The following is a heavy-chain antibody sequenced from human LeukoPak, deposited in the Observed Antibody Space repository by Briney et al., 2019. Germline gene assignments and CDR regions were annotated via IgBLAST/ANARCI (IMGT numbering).Heavy chain of an antibody. D-gene: IGHD1-26*01. CDR3: ARGHRYRGSYDY. CDR1: GGSFSGYY. CDR2: INHSGST. J-gene: IGHJ4*02. Sequence: SETLSLTCAVYGGSFSGYYWSWIRQPPGKGLEWIGEINHSGSTNYNPSLKSRVTISVDTSKNRFSLKLSSVTAADTAVYYCARGHRYRGSYDYWGQGTLVTVSS. V-gene: IGHV4-34*01.